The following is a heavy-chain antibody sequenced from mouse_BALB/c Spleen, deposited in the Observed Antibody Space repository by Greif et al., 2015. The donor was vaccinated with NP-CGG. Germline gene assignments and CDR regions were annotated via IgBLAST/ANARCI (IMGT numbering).Heavy chain of an antibody. J-gene: IGHJ2*01. CDR3: TRSEGNYYPDY. CDR1: GYTFTSYW. V-gene: IGHV1-69*02. CDR2: IYPSDSYT. Sequence: QVQLQQSGAELVRPGASVKLSCKASGYTFTSYWINWVKQRPGQGLEWIGNIYPSDSYTNYNQKFKDKATLTVDKSSSTAYMQLSSPTSEDSAVYYCTRSEGNYYPDYWGQGTTLTVSS. D-gene: IGHD2-1*01.